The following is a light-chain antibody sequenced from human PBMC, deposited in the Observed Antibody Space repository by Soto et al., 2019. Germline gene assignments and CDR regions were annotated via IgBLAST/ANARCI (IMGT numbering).Light chain of an antibody. CDR2: GNN. CDR3: AAWDDSLSGYV. Sequence: QSVLTQPPSASGTPGQMVTISCSGSSSNIGSNYVYWYQQLPGTAPKLLIFGNNQRPSGVPDRFSGSKSGTSASLAISGLRSEDEADYYCAAWDDSLSGYVFGTGTKVTVL. V-gene: IGLV1-47*02. J-gene: IGLJ1*01. CDR1: SSNIGSNY.